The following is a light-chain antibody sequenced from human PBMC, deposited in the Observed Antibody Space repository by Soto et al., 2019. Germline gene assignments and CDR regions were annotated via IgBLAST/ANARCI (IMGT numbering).Light chain of an antibody. J-gene: IGKJ1*01. V-gene: IGKV3-11*01. Sequence: EIVLTQSPGTLSLSPGEGATVSCRVSQSVSSYLAWYQQKPGQAPRLLMYEASNRATGIPARFSGGGSGTDFTLTISSLEPEDFAVYYCQQRSDWPWTFGQGTKVDIK. CDR2: EAS. CDR3: QQRSDWPWT. CDR1: QSVSSY.